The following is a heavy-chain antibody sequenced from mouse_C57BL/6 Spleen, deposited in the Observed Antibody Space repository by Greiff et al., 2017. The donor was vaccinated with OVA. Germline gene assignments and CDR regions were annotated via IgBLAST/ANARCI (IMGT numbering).Heavy chain of an antibody. CDR2: ISYDGSN. J-gene: IGHJ4*01. Sequence: DVQLQESGPGLVKPSQSLSLTCSVTGYSITSGYYWNWIRQFPGNKLEWMGYISYDGSNNYNPSLKNRISITRDTSKNQFFLKLNSVTTEDTATYYCARGGDLRRAMDYWGQGTSVTVSS. D-gene: IGHD2-12*01. CDR1: GYSITSGYY. CDR3: ARGGDLRRAMDY. V-gene: IGHV3-6*01.